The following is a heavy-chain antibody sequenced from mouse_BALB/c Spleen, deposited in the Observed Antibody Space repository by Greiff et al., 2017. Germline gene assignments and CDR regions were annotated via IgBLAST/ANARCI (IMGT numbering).Heavy chain of an antibody. J-gene: IGHJ3*01. CDR2: IYPYNGCT. Sequence: VQLLQSGPELVKPGASVKISCKASGYTFTDYYMHWVKQSHGKSLEWIGYIYPYNGCTCYNQKFKSKDTLSVDNTSSTAYMELRSLTSEDSSVYYCARYQLQGWFAYWGQGTLVTVSA. CDR3: ARYQLQGWFAY. CDR1: GYTFTDYY. V-gene: IGHV1S29*02. D-gene: IGHD2-1*01.